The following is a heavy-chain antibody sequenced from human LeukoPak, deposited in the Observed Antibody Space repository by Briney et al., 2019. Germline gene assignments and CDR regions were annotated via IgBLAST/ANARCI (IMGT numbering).Heavy chain of an antibody. Sequence: PGGSLRLSCAASGFTFGDYTMHWVRQAPGKGLEWVSLISWDGGSTYYADSVKGRFTISRDNSKNSLYLQMNSLRTEDTALYYCAVAGSHGYWGQGTLVTVSS. D-gene: IGHD6-19*01. J-gene: IGHJ4*02. CDR3: AVAGSHGY. CDR2: ISWDGGST. V-gene: IGHV3-43*01. CDR1: GFTFGDYT.